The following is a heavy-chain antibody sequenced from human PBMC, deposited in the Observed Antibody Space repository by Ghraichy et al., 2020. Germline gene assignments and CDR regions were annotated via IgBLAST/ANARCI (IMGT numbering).Heavy chain of an antibody. CDR3: GASRITTGTITY. CDR2: TYCRSRCYN. Sequence: SQTLSLTCDVSGDSVSSESAAWNWIRQSPSRGLEWLGRTYCRSRCYNDYAVSVRGRITVTPDTSKNQFYLYLKSVTPDDSAVYYCGASRITTGTITYWGQGTLVTVSS. CDR1: GDSVSSESAA. J-gene: IGHJ4*02. V-gene: IGHV6-1*01. D-gene: IGHD1-1*01.